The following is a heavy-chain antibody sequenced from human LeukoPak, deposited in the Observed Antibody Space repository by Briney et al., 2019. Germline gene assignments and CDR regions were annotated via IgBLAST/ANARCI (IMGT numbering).Heavy chain of an antibody. Sequence: ASVKVSCKASGGTFISYAISWVRQAPGQGLEWMGGSIPIFGTANYAQKFQGRVTITADESTSTAYMELSSLRSEDTAVYYCAGSYYYDSSGYYYWYYWGQGTLVTVSS. D-gene: IGHD3-22*01. CDR2: SIPIFGTA. CDR3: AGSYYYDSSGYYYWYY. CDR1: GGTFISYA. V-gene: IGHV1-69*01. J-gene: IGHJ4*02.